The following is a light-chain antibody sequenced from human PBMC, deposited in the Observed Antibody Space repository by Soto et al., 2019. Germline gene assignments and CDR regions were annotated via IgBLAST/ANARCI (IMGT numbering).Light chain of an antibody. CDR2: DNN. V-gene: IGLV1-51*01. CDR1: TSNIGNNY. Sequence: HSVLTQPPSVSAAPGQRVTISCSGSTSNIGNNYVSWYQQLPGTAPKLLIYDNNKRPSGIPDRFSGSKSGTSATLDITGLQTGDEADYYCGTWDSSLSGGVFGSGTKLTVL. J-gene: IGLJ1*01. CDR3: GTWDSSLSGGV.